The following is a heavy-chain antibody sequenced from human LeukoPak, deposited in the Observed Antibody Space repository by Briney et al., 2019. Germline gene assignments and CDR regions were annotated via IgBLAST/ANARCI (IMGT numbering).Heavy chain of an antibody. D-gene: IGHD6-13*01. V-gene: IGHV3-43*02. CDR2: ISGDGGST. J-gene: IGHJ4*02. CDR3: AKSRAAAATFDY. Sequence: PGGSLRLSGAASGFTFDDYVMHWVRQAPGKGLEWVSLISGDGGSTYYADSVKGRFTISRDNSKNSLYLQMNSLRTEDTALYYCAKSRAAAATFDYWGQGTLVTVSS. CDR1: GFTFDDYV.